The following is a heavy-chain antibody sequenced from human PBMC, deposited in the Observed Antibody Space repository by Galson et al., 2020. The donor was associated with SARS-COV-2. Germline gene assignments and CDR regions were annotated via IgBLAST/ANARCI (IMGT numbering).Heavy chain of an antibody. Sequence: GGSLRLSCAASGFTFSSYSMNWVRQAPGKGLEWVSSTSSSSSHIYYADSVKGRFAISRDNAKNSLTLQMSSLRAEDTAVYYCARGYSKGWSPEYYDYNMDVWGQGTTVTVSS. CDR1: GFTFSSYS. V-gene: IGHV3-21*01. CDR3: ARGYSKGWSPEYYDYNMDV. J-gene: IGHJ6*02. D-gene: IGHD6-19*01. CDR2: TSSSSSHI.